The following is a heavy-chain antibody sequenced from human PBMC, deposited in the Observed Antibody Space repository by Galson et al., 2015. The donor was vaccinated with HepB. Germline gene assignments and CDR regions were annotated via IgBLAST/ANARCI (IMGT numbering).Heavy chain of an antibody. CDR2: TYYRSGWHN. Sequence: CAISGDSVSAYSAAWNWIRQSPSRGLEWLGRTYYRSGWHNDYAVSVKGRITVSPDTSKNQFSLQLNSVTPEDTAVYYCARECSTARRHYNFDCWGQGTLVTVSS. CDR1: GDSVSAYSAA. J-gene: IGHJ4*02. V-gene: IGHV6-1*01. CDR3: ARECSTARRHYNFDC. D-gene: IGHD2-15*01.